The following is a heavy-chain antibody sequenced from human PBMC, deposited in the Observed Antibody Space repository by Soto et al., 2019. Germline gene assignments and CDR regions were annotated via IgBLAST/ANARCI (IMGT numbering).Heavy chain of an antibody. CDR1: GGSVSSDKYL. Sequence: QVQLQESGPRLVKPSETLTLKCTVSGGSVSSDKYLWGWIRQPPGKGREWVASIRYGGATCGTTCYPPALGGRLAISLAPAADQVALRLSAVTATDTAVYYRARRDEHRSPPPGLHIWGQGTPVTVSS. CDR3: ARRDEHRSPPPGLHI. J-gene: IGHJ3*02. V-gene: IGHV4-39*01. CDR2: IRYGGATCGTT. D-gene: IGHD3-9*01.